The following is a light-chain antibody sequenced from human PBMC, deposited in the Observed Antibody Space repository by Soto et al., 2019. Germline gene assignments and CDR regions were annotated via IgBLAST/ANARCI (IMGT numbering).Light chain of an antibody. Sequence: QSVLTQPASVSGSPGQSITISCTGTSSDIGRYNYVSWYRQHPGKAPKLMVYDVNIRPSGVSSRFSGSKSGNTASLGISGLQAEDEADYYCSSYTSTNTIIFGTGTKVTVL. CDR2: DVN. J-gene: IGLJ1*01. CDR3: SSYTSTNTII. CDR1: SSDIGRYNY. V-gene: IGLV2-14*03.